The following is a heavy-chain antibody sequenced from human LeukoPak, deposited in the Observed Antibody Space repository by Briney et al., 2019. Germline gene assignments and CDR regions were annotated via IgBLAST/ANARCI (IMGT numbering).Heavy chain of an antibody. CDR2: IYSGGST. CDR1: GFTVSSNY. V-gene: IGHV3-66*01. Sequence: GGSLRLSRAASGFTVSSNYMSWVRQAPGKGLEWVSVIYSGGSTYYADSVKGRFTISRDNSKNTLYLQMNSLRAEDTAVYYCARGDIVATIAFWGQGTLVTVSS. D-gene: IGHD5-12*01. J-gene: IGHJ4*02. CDR3: ARGDIVATIAF.